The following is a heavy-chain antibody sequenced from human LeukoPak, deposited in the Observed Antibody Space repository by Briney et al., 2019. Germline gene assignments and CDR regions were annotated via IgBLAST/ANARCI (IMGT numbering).Heavy chain of an antibody. CDR2: IFSGGDT. CDR1: GFTVSNNW. CDR3: ATSSGYSSSGDAFDI. Sequence: GGSLRLSCAASGFTVSNNWMNWVRQAPGKGLEWVSLIFSGGDTQYADSVKDRFTISRDNAQNSLYLQMNSLRAEDTAVYYCATSSGYSSSGDAFDIWGQGTMVTVSS. D-gene: IGHD6-13*01. J-gene: IGHJ3*02. V-gene: IGHV3-66*01.